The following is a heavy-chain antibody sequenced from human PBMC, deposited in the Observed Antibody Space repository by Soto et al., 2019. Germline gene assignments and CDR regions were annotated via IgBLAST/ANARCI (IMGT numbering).Heavy chain of an antibody. D-gene: IGHD2-21*01. Sequence: RWGAHCYSQAQGKGVEWVAVISYDGSNNYYADSVKGRFTIARDKSKNTLYLQMNSLRAEDMFVYYCAKARGRDDYCSLDYWGQGTLVTVSS. CDR3: AKARGRDDYCSLDY. J-gene: IGHJ4*02. V-gene: IGHV3-30*18. CDR2: ISYDGSNN. CDR1: RWG.